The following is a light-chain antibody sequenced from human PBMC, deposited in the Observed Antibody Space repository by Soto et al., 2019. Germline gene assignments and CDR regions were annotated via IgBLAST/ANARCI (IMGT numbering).Light chain of an antibody. Sequence: DIQLTQSPSFLSASVGDRVTITCRASQGISSYLAWYQQKPGQAPKLLIYAASTLQSGVPSRFSGSGSGTDFTLTISSLQPEDFATYYCQQLNSYPFTSGPGTKVDIK. V-gene: IGKV1-9*01. J-gene: IGKJ3*01. CDR3: QQLNSYPFT. CDR2: AAS. CDR1: QGISSY.